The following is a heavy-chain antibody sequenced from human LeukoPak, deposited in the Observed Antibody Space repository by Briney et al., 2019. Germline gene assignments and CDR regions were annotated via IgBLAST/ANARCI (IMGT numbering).Heavy chain of an antibody. CDR2: IYTSGST. Sequence: SETLSLTCTVSGGSISSYYWSWIRQPAGKGLEWIGRIYTSGSTNYNPSLKSRVTMSVDTSKNQFSLRLSSVTAADTAVYYCAREERLLSYFDYWGQGTLVTVSS. CDR1: GGSISSYY. D-gene: IGHD2-15*01. J-gene: IGHJ4*02. CDR3: AREERLLSYFDY. V-gene: IGHV4-4*07.